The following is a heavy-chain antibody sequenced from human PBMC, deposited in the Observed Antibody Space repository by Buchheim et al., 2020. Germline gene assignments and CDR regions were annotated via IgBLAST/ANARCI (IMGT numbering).Heavy chain of an antibody. CDR3: ARGYSGSFPLDY. J-gene: IGHJ4*01. CDR2: IYYTGST. CDR1: GGSISSGGYY. V-gene: IGHV4-31*03. Sequence: QVQLQESGPGLVKPSQTLSLTCSVSGGSISSGGYYWSWIRQHPGKALEWIGSIYYTGSTPYNPSLKSRVTISRDTSQNHFSLNLSSLTAADTAVYYCARGYSGSFPLDYWGHGTL. D-gene: IGHD1-26*01.